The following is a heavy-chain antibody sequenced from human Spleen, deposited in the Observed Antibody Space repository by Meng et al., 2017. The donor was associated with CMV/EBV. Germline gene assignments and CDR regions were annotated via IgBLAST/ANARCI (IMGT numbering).Heavy chain of an antibody. CDR1: GFTFRSYG. D-gene: IGHD5-18*01. CDR2: ILYDGSYQ. Sequence: GESLKISCAASGFTFRSYGMHWVRQAPGKGLEWVTFILYDGSYQYYADSVKGRFTISRDNSKDTVYLQMNSLRTEDTAVYYCAKDRSRLAMAKDIDYWGQGSLVTVSS. V-gene: IGHV3-30*02. CDR3: AKDRSRLAMAKDIDY. J-gene: IGHJ4*02.